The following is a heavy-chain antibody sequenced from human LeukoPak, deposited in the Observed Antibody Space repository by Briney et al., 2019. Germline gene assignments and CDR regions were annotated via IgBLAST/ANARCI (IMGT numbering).Heavy chain of an antibody. V-gene: IGHV4-34*01. CDR3: ARRAPYCSSTSCYRPFDY. J-gene: IGHJ4*02. CDR1: GFTFSSYW. CDR2: INHSGST. Sequence: GSLRLSCAASGFTFSSYWMSWVRQPPGKGLEWIGEINHSGSTNYNPSLKSRVTISVDTSKNQFSLKLSSVTAADTAVYYCARRAPYCSSTSCYRPFDYWAQGTPVTVSS. D-gene: IGHD2-2*02.